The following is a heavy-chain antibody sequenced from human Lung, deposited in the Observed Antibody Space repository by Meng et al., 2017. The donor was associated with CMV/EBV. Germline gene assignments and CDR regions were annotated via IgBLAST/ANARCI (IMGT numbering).Heavy chain of an antibody. V-gene: IGHV3-73*01. CDR1: GFTFNGST. Sequence: VSGFTFNGSTMLWVRQASVTGLEWIGHISSKTNSFATAYGASVEDRFTISRDDSKNMAYLQMNSLKTEDTAVYYCTLFVVPAVQLDYWGQGTLVTVSS. D-gene: IGHD2-2*01. J-gene: IGHJ4*02. CDR2: ISSKTNSFAT. CDR3: TLFVVPAVQLDY.